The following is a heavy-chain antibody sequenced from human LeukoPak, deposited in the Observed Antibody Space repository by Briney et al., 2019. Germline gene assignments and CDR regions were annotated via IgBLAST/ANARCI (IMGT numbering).Heavy chain of an antibody. Sequence: PSETLSLTCAVYGGSFSGYYWSWIRQPPGKGLEWIGEINHSGSTNYNPSLKSRVTISVDTSKNQFSLKLSSVTAADTAVYYCARGVTVTTEFDYWGQGTLVTVSS. CDR2: INHSGST. J-gene: IGHJ4*02. CDR3: ARGVTVTTEFDY. D-gene: IGHD4-17*01. V-gene: IGHV4-34*01. CDR1: GGSFSGYY.